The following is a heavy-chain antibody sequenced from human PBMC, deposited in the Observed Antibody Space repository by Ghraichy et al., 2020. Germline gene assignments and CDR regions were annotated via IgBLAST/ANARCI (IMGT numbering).Heavy chain of an antibody. Sequence: GESLNISCAASGFTFSSYNMNWVRQAPGKGLEWVSYITTSSNNIYYADSVNGRFTISRDNAKNSLYLQMNSLRDEDTATYYCARDTCGGDTCYGYFQHWGHGTLVTVSS. CDR1: GFTFSSYN. CDR3: ARDTCGGDTCYGYFQH. J-gene: IGHJ1*01. CDR2: ITTSSNNI. V-gene: IGHV3-48*02. D-gene: IGHD2-15*01.